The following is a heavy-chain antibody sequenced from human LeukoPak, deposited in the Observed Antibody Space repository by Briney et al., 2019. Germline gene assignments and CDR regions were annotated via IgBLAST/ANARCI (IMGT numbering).Heavy chain of an antibody. CDR3: ARAREYGDYVSALEI. V-gene: IGHV3-74*01. J-gene: IGHJ3*02. D-gene: IGHD4-17*01. CDR1: GLTFSSYW. Sequence: GGSLRLSCAASGLTFSSYWMHWVRQAPGKGLVWVSRINTDGRTTSYADSVKGRFTISRDNAKNTLYLQMNSLRAEDTAVYYCARAREYGDYVSALEIWGQGTMVTVSS. CDR2: INTDGRTT.